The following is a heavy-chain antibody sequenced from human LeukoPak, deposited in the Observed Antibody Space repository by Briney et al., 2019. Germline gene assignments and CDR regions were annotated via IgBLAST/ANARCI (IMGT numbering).Heavy chain of an antibody. V-gene: IGHV1-2*02. J-gene: IGHJ4*02. CDR3: ARDRSLNY. CDR1: GYTFTGYY. Sequence: ASVKVSCKASGYTFTGYYIHWLRQAPGQGLEWMGWVNPNSGVTNYAQNFQGRVTMTRDTSITTAYMELSRLTSDDTAVYYCARDRSLNYWGQGTLVTVSS. CDR2: VNPNSGVT.